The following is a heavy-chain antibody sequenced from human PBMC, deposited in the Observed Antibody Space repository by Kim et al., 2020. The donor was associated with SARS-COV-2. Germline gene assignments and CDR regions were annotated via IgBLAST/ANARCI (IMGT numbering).Heavy chain of an antibody. CDR2: ISAYNGNT. J-gene: IGHJ4*02. Sequence: ASVKVSCKASVYTFTSYGISWVRQAPGQGLEGMGWISAYNGNTNYAQKLQGRVTMTTDTSTSTAYMELRSLRSDDTAVYYCARDSGQRITMIVVVPNFDYWGQGTLVTVSS. CDR1: VYTFTSYG. V-gene: IGHV1-18*04. D-gene: IGHD3-22*01. CDR3: ARDSGQRITMIVVVPNFDY.